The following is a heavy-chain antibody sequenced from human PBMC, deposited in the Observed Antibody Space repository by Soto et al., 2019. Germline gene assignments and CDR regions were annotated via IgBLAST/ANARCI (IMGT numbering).Heavy chain of an antibody. CDR3: ARRACSSASCDGLMTTVSTEAFDI. V-gene: IGHV5-51*01. Sequence: GESLKISCKASRYSFTNYWIGWVRQMPGKGLEWMGIIYPGDSDTRYSPSFQGQVTISADKSISTAYLQWSSLKDSDTAVYYRARRACSSASCDGLMTTVSTEAFDIWGQGTVVTVSS. D-gene: IGHD2-2*01. CDR1: RYSFTNYW. CDR2: IYPGDSDT. J-gene: IGHJ3*02.